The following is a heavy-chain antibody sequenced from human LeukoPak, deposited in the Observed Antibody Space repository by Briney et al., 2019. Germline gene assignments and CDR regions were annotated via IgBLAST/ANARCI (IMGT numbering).Heavy chain of an antibody. Sequence: ASVKVSCKASGYTFTSYGISWVRQAPGQGLEWMGWISAYNGNTNYAQKLQGRVTMTTDTSTSTAYMELRSLRSDDTAVYHCARSYCSSTSCNRARYYYYYYMDVWGKGTTVTVSS. CDR3: ARSYCSSTSCNRARYYYYYYMDV. CDR2: ISAYNGNT. V-gene: IGHV1-18*01. D-gene: IGHD2-2*02. J-gene: IGHJ6*03. CDR1: GYTFTSYG.